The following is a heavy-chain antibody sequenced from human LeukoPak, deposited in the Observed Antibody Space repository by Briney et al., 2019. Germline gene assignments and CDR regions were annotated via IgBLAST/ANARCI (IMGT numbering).Heavy chain of an antibody. CDR1: GYTFTNYA. J-gene: IGHJ4*02. Sequence: ASVKVSCKASGYTFTNYAMHWVRQAPGQRLEWMGWINAGDDNTKYSQKFQGRATMTRDTSISTAYMELSSLTSEDTAVYYCARGPKPSTGYYYYWGQGTLVTVSS. CDR2: INAGDDNT. D-gene: IGHD3-9*01. CDR3: ARGPKPSTGYYYY. V-gene: IGHV1-3*01.